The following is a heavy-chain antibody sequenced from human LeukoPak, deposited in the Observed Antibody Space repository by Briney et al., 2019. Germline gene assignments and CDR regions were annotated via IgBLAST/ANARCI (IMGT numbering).Heavy chain of an antibody. CDR3: ARGRSSWSTFDY. D-gene: IGHD6-13*01. CDR1: GGSISSGDYY. Sequence: SETLSLTCTVSGGSISSGDYYWSWIRQPPGKGLEWIGYIYYSGSTYYNSSLKSRVTISVDTSKNQFSLKLSSVTAADTAVYYCARGRSSWSTFDYWGQGTLVTVSS. J-gene: IGHJ4*02. CDR2: IYYSGST. V-gene: IGHV4-30-4*01.